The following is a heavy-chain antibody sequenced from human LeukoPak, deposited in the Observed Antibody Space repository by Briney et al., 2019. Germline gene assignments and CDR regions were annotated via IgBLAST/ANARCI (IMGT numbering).Heavy chain of an antibody. CDR1: GGSISSGSDY. CDR2: IYTSGST. CDR3: AREGHIVVVTGLL. D-gene: IGHD2-21*02. V-gene: IGHV4-61*02. Sequence: SQTLSLTCTVSGGSISSGSDYWSWIRQPAGKGLEWIGRIYTSGSTNYNPSLKSRVTISVDTSKTQFSLKLSSVTAADTAVYYCAREGHIVVVTGLLWGQGTLVTVSS. J-gene: IGHJ4*02.